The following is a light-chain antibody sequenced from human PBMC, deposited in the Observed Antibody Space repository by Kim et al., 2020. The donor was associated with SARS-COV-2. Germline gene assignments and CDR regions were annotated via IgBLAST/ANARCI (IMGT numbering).Light chain of an antibody. CDR3: QQYVRSPWT. CDR2: GAS. V-gene: IGKV3-20*01. CDR1: QSVSSSY. J-gene: IGKJ1*01. Sequence: EIVLTQSPDTLSLSPGERATLSCRASQSVSSSYLAWYQQKPGQAPRLLIYGASSRATGIPDRFSGSESGTDFTLTISRLEPEDFAVYYCQQYVRSPWTFGQGTKVDIK.